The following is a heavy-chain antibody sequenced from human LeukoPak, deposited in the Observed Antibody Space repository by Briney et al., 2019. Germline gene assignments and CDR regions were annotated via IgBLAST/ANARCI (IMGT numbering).Heavy chain of an antibody. D-gene: IGHD3-10*01. CDR3: ARHMVRGVYDAFDI. CDR2: ISSSSSTI. CDR1: GFTFSSYS. Sequence: GGSLRLSCAASGFTFSSYSMNWVRQAPGKGLEWVSYISSSSSTIYYADSVKGRFTISRDNAKNSLYLQMNSLRAEDTAVYYCARHMVRGVYDAFDIWGQGTMVTVSS. V-gene: IGHV3-48*01. J-gene: IGHJ3*02.